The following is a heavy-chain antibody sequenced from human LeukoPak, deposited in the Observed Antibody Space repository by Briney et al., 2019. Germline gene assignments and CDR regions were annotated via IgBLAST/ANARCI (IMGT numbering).Heavy chain of an antibody. CDR1: GFTFSSYA. V-gene: IGHV3-30-3*01. CDR3: ARTYYYGSGSYYYYYGMDV. D-gene: IGHD3-10*01. J-gene: IGHJ6*02. CDR2: ISYDGSNK. Sequence: GGSLRPSCAASGFTFSSYAMHWVRQAPGKGLEWVAVISYDGSNKYYADSVKGRFTISRDNSKNTLYLQMNSLRAEDTAVYYCARTYYYGSGSYYYYYGMDVWGQGTTVTVSS.